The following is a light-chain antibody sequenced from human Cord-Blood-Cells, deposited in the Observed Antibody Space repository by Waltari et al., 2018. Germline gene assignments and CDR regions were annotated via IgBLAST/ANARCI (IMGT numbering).Light chain of an antibody. J-gene: IGLJ3*02. CDR3: SSYTSSGTWV. V-gene: IGLV2-14*01. Sequence: QSALTQPASVSGSPGQSINISCTGTSSDVGGYNYVSWYQQHPGKAPNLMIYDVSKRPSWVSHRFSGSKSGNRASLTISGLQAEDEADYYCSSYTSSGTWVFGGGTTLTVL. CDR1: SSDVGGYNY. CDR2: DVS.